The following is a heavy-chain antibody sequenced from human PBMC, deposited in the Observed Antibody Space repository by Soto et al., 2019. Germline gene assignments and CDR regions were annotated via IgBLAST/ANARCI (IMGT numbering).Heavy chain of an antibody. V-gene: IGHV3-23*01. CDR1: GFTFSSYA. D-gene: IGHD3-22*01. CDR3: AKVGYYDSSGYYYVPSYYYYYGTDV. CDR2: ISGSGGST. J-gene: IGHJ6*02. Sequence: PGGSLRLSCAASGFTFSSYAMSWVRQAPGKGLEWVSAISGSGGSTYYADSVKGRFTISRDNSKNTLYLQMNSLRAEDTAVYYCAKVGYYDSSGYYYVPSYYYYYGTDVWGQGTTVTVSS.